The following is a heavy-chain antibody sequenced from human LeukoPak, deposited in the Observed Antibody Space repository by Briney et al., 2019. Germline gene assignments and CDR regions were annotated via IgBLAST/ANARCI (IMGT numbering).Heavy chain of an antibody. CDR1: GFTFSSYS. CDR2: IRSSSSYI. Sequence: GGSLRLSCAASGFTFSSYSMNWVRQAPGKGLEWVSSIRSSSSYIYYADSVKGRFTISRDNAKNSLYLQMNGLRAEDTAVYYCAISQGAHDYWGQGTLVTVSS. V-gene: IGHV3-21*01. J-gene: IGHJ4*02. D-gene: IGHD1-26*01. CDR3: AISQGAHDY.